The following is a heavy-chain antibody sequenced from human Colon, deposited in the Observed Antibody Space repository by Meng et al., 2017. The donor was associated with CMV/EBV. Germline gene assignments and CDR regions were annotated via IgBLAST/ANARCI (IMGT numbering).Heavy chain of an antibody. J-gene: IGHJ4*02. V-gene: IGHV4-39*07. D-gene: IGHD1-26*01. CDR2: IHNGGHT. Sequence: SETLSLTCTVSGASISTSSYYWGWVRQPPGKGLEWIGNIHNGGHTYYNSSLKSRLTISVDTSKNQFSLRLTSVTAADTAIYYCAREKKVGWELSLDYWGQGTLVTVSS. CDR3: AREKKVGWELSLDY. CDR1: GASISTSSYY.